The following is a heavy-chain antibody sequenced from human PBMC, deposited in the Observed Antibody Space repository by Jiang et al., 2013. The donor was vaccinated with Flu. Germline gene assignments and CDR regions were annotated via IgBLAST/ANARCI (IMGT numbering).Heavy chain of an antibody. J-gene: IGHJ4*02. CDR2: IYPGDSDT. CDR1: GYSFTSYW. D-gene: IGHD4-17*01. Sequence: GAEVKKPGESLKISCKGSGYSFTSYWIGWVRQMPGKGLEWMGLIYPGDSDTRYSPSFQGQVTISAAKSVTTAYLQWSSLKASDTAMYYCARLYNYGDRHFDYWGQGTLVTVSS. CDR3: ARLYNYGDRHFDY. V-gene: IGHV5-51*03.